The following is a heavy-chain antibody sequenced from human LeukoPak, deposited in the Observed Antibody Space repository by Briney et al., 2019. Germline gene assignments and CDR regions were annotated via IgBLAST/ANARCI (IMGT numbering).Heavy chain of an antibody. V-gene: IGHV4-39*01. Sequence: SETLSLTCTVSGGSISSYYWGWIRQPPGKGLEWIGSIYYSGSTYYNPSLKSRVTISVDTSKNQFSLKLSSVTAADTAVYYCARTVDIVLMVYASYNWFDPWGQGTLVTVSS. J-gene: IGHJ5*02. D-gene: IGHD2-8*01. CDR1: GGSISSYY. CDR3: ARTVDIVLMVYASYNWFDP. CDR2: IYYSGST.